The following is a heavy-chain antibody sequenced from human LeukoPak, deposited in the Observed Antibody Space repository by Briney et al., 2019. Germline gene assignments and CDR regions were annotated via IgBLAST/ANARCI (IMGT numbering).Heavy chain of an antibody. V-gene: IGHV1-2*02. D-gene: IGHD6-19*01. CDR1: GYTFTGYY. CDR2: INPKSGGT. J-gene: IGHJ4*02. CDR3: ARLQGSSGRRGSDY. Sequence: ASVKVSCKASGYTFTGYYMHWVRQAPGQGLEWMGWINPKSGGTNYAEKFQGRVTMTRDTSISTAYMEVSRLRSDDTAVYYCARLQGSSGRRGSDYWGQGTLVTVSS.